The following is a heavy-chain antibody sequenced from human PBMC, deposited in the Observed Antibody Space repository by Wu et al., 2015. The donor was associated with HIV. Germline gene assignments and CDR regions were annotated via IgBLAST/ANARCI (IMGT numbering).Heavy chain of an antibody. CDR3: ARVDLSRYCGRTTCHELDH. Sequence: QVQVVQSGAEVKKPGSSVKVSCRVSGGSFSNYGISWVRQAPGQGFEWMGRIIPMFTTPNYGQKFQGRVSITADESSSTAYMELSSLRSEDTAVYFCARVDLSRYCGRTTCHELDHWGQGTLVTVSS. J-gene: IGHJ1*01. D-gene: IGHD2-2*01. V-gene: IGHV1-69*13. CDR1: GGSFSNYG. CDR2: IIPMFTTP.